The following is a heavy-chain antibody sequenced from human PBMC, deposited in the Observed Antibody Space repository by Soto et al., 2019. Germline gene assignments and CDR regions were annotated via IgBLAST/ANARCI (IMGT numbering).Heavy chain of an antibody. J-gene: IGHJ6*02. D-gene: IGHD3-10*01. CDR2: INHSGST. V-gene: IGHV4-34*01. Sequence: SETLSLTCAVYGGSFSGYYWSWIRQPPGKGLEWIGEINHSGSTNYNPSLKSRVTISVDTSKNQFSLKLSSVTAADTAVYYCASHRYYYGSGSLYYYYGMDVWGQGTTVTVSS. CDR1: GGSFSGYY. CDR3: ASHRYYYGSGSLYYYYGMDV.